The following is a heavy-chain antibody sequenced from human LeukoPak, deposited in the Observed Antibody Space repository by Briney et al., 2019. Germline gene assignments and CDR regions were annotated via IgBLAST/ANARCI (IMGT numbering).Heavy chain of an antibody. J-gene: IGHJ4*02. Sequence: SETLSLTCAVYGGSFSGYYWSWIRQPAGKGLEWIGRIYTSGSTNYNPSLKSRVTISVDTSKNQFSLKLSSVTAADTAVYYCARETERVYYFDYWGQGTLVTVSS. CDR2: IYTSGST. CDR3: ARETERVYYFDY. CDR1: GGSFSGYY. D-gene: IGHD1-1*01. V-gene: IGHV4-59*10.